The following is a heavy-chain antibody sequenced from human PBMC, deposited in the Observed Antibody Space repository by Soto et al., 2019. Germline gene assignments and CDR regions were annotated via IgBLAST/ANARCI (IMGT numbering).Heavy chain of an antibody. D-gene: IGHD2-2*01. J-gene: IGHJ6*02. CDR1: GFTFSSYA. Sequence: GGSLRLSCAASGFTFSSYAMHWVRQAPGKGLEWVAVISYDGSNKYYADSVKGRFTISRDNSKNTLYLQMNSLRAEDTAVYYCARSDIVVVPAAKAGNYYYYGMDVWGQGTTVTVSS. CDR3: ARSDIVVVPAAKAGNYYYYGMDV. CDR2: ISYDGSNK. V-gene: IGHV3-30-3*01.